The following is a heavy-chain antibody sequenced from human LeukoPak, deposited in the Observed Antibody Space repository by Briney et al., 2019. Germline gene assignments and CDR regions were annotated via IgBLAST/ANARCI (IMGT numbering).Heavy chain of an antibody. V-gene: IGHV1-46*01. CDR2: INPSGGST. Sequence: ASVKVSCKASGYTFTSYYMHWVRQAPGQGHEWMGIINPSGGSTSYAQKFQGRVTMTRDTSTSTVYMELSSLRSEDTAVYYCARGGYVVGATANLTFDYWGQGTLVTVSS. CDR3: ARGGYVVGATANLTFDY. CDR1: GYTFTSYY. J-gene: IGHJ4*02. D-gene: IGHD1-26*01.